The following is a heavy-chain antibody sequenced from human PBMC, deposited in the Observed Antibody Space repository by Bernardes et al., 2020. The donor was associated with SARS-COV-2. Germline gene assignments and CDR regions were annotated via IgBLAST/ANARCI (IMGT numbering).Heavy chain of an antibody. Sequence: GGSLRLSCAASGFSFSTYQMNWVRQAPGKGLEWLSYISSSRATIYYADSVKGRFTVSRDNAKNSLYLQMNSLRAEDTAVYYCARFAYDAVSAGRGSFDSWGQGSLVTVSS. D-gene: IGHD3-16*01. J-gene: IGHJ4*02. CDR2: ISSSRATI. CDR3: ARFAYDAVSAGRGSFDS. CDR1: GFSFSTYQ. V-gene: IGHV3-48*03.